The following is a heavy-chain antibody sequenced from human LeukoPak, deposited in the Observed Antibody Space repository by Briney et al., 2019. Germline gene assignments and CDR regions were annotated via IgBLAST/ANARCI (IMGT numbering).Heavy chain of an antibody. CDR3: ARQSYYDGGGDDAFDI. V-gene: IGHV1-18*01. D-gene: IGHD3-16*01. Sequence: GASVKVSCKASGYTFNNYGISWVRQVPGQGLEWMGWISPYNGNTKFAQQFQGRVTVTTETSTSTAYMELRSLRSDDTAVYYCARQSYYDGGGDDAFDIWGQGTMVTVSS. CDR2: ISPYNGNT. CDR1: GYTFNNYG. J-gene: IGHJ3*02.